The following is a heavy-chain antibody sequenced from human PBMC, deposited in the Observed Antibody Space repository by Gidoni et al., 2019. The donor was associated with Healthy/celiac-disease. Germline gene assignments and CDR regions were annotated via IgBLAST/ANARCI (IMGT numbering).Heavy chain of an antibody. CDR3: ARPHKKGTAMSHFDY. D-gene: IGHD5-18*01. CDR2: IYPGDSDT. V-gene: IGHV5-51*01. J-gene: IGHJ4*02. Sequence: EVQLVQSGAAVKKPGESLKISCKGSGYSFTSYWIGWVRQMPGKGLEWMGIIYPGDSDTRYSPSFQGQVTISADKSISTAYLQWSSLKASDTAMYYCARPHKKGTAMSHFDYWGQGTLVTVSS. CDR1: GYSFTSYW.